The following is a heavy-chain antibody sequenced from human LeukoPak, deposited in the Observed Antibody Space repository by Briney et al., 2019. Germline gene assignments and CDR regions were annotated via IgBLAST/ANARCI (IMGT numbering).Heavy chain of an antibody. V-gene: IGHV4-61*01. CDR2: IYYSGST. Sequence: SETLSLTCTVSGGSVSSGSYYWSWIRQPPGKGLEWIGYIYYSGSTNYNPSLKSRVTISVDTSKNQFSLKLSSVTAADTAVYYCARDPVVAATSGIWYGMDVWGQGTTVTVSS. D-gene: IGHD2-15*01. J-gene: IGHJ6*02. CDR1: GGSVSSGSYY. CDR3: ARDPVVAATSGIWYGMDV.